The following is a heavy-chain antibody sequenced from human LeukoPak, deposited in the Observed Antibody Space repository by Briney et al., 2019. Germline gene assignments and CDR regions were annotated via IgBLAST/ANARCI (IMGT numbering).Heavy chain of an antibody. Sequence: ASVKVSCKASGYTFTGYYMHWVRQAPGQGLEWMGWINPNSGGTNYAQKFQGRVTMTRDTSISTAYMELSRLRSEDTAVYYCARVNSRGVRGFYYWGQGTLVTVSS. CDR2: INPNSGGT. CDR1: GYTFTGYY. V-gene: IGHV1-2*02. CDR3: ARVNSRGVRGFYY. J-gene: IGHJ4*02. D-gene: IGHD3-10*01.